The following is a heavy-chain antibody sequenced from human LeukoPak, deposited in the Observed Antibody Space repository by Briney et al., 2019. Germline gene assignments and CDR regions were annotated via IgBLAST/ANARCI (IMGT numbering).Heavy chain of an antibody. J-gene: IGHJ4*02. CDR2: INPTSGES. Sequence: ASVNVTRKASGYTFTGYDLHWVRQAPGQGLEWMGWINPTSGESKNTQRFQGRVTMTRETSITTVYMELTRLRSDDTAVYYCARDRVSEGNDYWGQGTLVTVSS. CDR3: ARDRVSEGNDY. D-gene: IGHD2-8*01. CDR1: GYTFTGYD. V-gene: IGHV1-2*02.